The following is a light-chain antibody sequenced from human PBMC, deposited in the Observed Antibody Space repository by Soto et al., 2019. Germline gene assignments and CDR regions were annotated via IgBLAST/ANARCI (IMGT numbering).Light chain of an antibody. J-gene: IGKJ4*01. CDR3: QKYGRSLT. Sequence: EIVMTQSPATLSVSPGERATLSCRASQSVSSNLAWYQQKPGQAPRLLIYDASTRATVIPARFSGSRSGPEFTLTIRRVEPEDFAVYYCQKYGRSLTFGGGTKGDIK. V-gene: IGKV3-15*01. CDR2: DAS. CDR1: QSVSSN.